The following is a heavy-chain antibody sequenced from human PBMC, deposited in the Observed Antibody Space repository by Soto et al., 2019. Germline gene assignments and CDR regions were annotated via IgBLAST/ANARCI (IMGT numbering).Heavy chain of an antibody. V-gene: IGHV1-2*02. J-gene: IGHJ4*02. D-gene: IGHD5-12*01. Sequence: ASVKVSCKASGYTFTGYYMHWVRQAPGQGLEWMGWINPNSGGTNYAQKFQGRVTMTRDTSISTAYMELSRLRSDDTAVYYCARPRTKWLRFGELDYWGQGTLVTVS. CDR3: ARPRTKWLRFGELDY. CDR2: INPNSGGT. CDR1: GYTFTGYY.